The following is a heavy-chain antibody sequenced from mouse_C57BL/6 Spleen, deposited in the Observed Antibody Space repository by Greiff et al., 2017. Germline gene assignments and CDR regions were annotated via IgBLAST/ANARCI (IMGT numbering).Heavy chain of an antibody. CDR3: ARRSRYYGKSFDY. J-gene: IGHJ4*01. D-gene: IGHD2-1*01. Sequence: VQLQQSGPELVKPGASVKISCKASGYTFTDYDMNWVKQSHGKSLKWIGDINPNIGGTSYNQKFKGKATVTEAKSSSTTYMGLRSLTSDVSAVYSCARRSRYYGKSFDYWGQGTSLTVSS. CDR1: GYTFTDYD. V-gene: IGHV1-26*01. CDR2: INPNIGGT.